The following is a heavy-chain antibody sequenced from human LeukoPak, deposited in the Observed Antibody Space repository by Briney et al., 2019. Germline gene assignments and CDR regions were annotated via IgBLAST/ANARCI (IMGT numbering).Heavy chain of an antibody. J-gene: IGHJ4*02. CDR1: GGSFSGYY. V-gene: IGHV4-34*01. Sequence: SETLSLTCAVYGGSFSGYYWSWIRQPPGKGPEWIGEINHSGSTNYNPSLKSRVTISVDTSKNQFSLKLSSVTAADTAVYYCARGWGFDYWGQGTLVTVSS. CDR3: ARGWGFDY. CDR2: INHSGST. D-gene: IGHD3-16*01.